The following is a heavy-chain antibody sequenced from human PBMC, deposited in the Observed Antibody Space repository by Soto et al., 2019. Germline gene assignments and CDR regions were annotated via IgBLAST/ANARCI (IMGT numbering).Heavy chain of an antibody. D-gene: IGHD6-13*01. J-gene: IGHJ5*02. CDR2: ITSSSTTI. Sequence: GGSLRLSCAASGFTFSTYSMNWVRQAPGKGLEWISYITSSSTTIFYADSVKGRFTISRDNAKNSLYLQMNSLRDEDTSVYYCARDNGIAGSFDPWGQGTLVTVSS. V-gene: IGHV3-48*02. CDR1: GFTFSTYS. CDR3: ARDNGIAGSFDP.